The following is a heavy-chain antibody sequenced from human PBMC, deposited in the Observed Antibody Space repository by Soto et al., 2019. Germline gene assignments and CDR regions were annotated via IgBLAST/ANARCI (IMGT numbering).Heavy chain of an antibody. D-gene: IGHD3-16*02. Sequence: QVQLVESGGGVVQPGRSLRLSCAASGFTFSSYGMHWVRQAPGKGLEWVAVIWYDGSNKYYADSVKGRFTISRDNSKNTLYLQMNSLRAEDTAVYYCARNSDVWGSYRYPLGPDFDYWGQGTLVTVSS. J-gene: IGHJ4*02. CDR1: GFTFSSYG. V-gene: IGHV3-33*01. CDR3: ARNSDVWGSYRYPLGPDFDY. CDR2: IWYDGSNK.